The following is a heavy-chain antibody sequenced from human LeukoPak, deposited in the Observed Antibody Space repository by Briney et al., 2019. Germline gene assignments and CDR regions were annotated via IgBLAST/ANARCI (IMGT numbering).Heavy chain of an antibody. J-gene: IGHJ4*02. D-gene: IGHD3-10*01. V-gene: IGHV1-69*01. Sequence: SVKVSCKASGGTFSSYAISWVRQAPGQGLEWMGGIIPIFGTANYAQKFQGRVTITADESTSTAYMELSSLRSEDTAVYYCARASESGSYHAPFDYWDQGTLVTVSS. CDR2: IIPIFGTA. CDR1: GGTFSSYA. CDR3: ARASESGSYHAPFDY.